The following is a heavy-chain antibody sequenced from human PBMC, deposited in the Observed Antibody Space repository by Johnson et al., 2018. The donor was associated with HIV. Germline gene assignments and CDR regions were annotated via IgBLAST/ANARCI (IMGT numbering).Heavy chain of an antibody. J-gene: IGHJ3*02. CDR1: GFTVSSNY. CDR3: ARKGHGRTEGDAFDI. CDR2: IYSGGST. V-gene: IGHV3-53*01. Sequence: VQLVESGGGLIQPGGSLRLSCAASGFTVSSNYMSWVRQAPGKGLEWVSVIYSGGSTYYADSVKGRFTISRDNSKNTLYLQMNSLRAEDTAVYYCARKGHGRTEGDAFDIWGQGTMVIVSS.